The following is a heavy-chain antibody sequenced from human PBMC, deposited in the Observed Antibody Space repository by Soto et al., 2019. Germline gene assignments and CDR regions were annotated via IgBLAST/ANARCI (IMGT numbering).Heavy chain of an antibody. Sequence: QVQLVQSGAEVKKPGASVKVSCKASGYTFTSYAMHWLRHSPGQRLEWMGWINAGNGNTIYSQKFQGRGTITRDTSASTAYMELSSLRSEDTAVYCCASGFLRSGSYLYYFDYWGQGTLVTVSS. V-gene: IGHV1-3*01. CDR1: GYTFTSYA. CDR2: INAGNGNT. CDR3: ASGFLRSGSYLYYFDY. D-gene: IGHD3-10*01. J-gene: IGHJ4*02.